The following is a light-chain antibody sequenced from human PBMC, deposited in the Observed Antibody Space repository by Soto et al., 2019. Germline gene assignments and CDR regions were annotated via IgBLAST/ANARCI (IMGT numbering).Light chain of an antibody. CDR3: EQYHEWPLT. CDR2: GAS. CDR1: QSVSSN. V-gene: IGKV3D-15*01. Sequence: ETVMTQSPGTLSVSPGERATLSCRASQSVSSNLAWYQQKPGQAPSLLMFGASTRATGIPARFSGSGSGTEFTLTISSLQSEDFAVYYCEQYHEWPLTFGGGTEVQIK. J-gene: IGKJ4*01.